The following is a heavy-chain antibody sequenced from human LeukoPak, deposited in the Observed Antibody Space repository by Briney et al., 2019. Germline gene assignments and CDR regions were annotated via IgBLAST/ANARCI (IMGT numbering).Heavy chain of an antibody. Sequence: PGGSLRLSCAASGFTFSSYAMRWVRQAPGKGLEWVAVISYDGSNKYYADSVKGPFTISRDNSKNTLYLQMNSLRAEDTAVYYCARARGIVPAATVTANPQPWGQGTLVTVSS. D-gene: IGHD2-2*01. CDR3: ARARGIVPAATVTANPQP. CDR2: ISYDGSNK. J-gene: IGHJ5*02. V-gene: IGHV3-30-3*01. CDR1: GFTFSSYA.